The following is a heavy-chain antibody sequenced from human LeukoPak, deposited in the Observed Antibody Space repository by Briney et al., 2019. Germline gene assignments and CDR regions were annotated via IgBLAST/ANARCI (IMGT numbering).Heavy chain of an antibody. CDR3: ARVRPRDYYFDY. D-gene: IGHD2-21*02. CDR2: IYYSGST. J-gene: IGHJ4*02. CDR1: GGSISSYY. Sequence: SETLSLTCTVSGGSISSYYWSWIRQPPGKGLEWIGYIYYSGSTNYNPFLKSRVTISVDTSENQFSLKLSSVTAADTAVYYCARVRPRDYYFDYWGQGTLVTVSS. V-gene: IGHV4-59*01.